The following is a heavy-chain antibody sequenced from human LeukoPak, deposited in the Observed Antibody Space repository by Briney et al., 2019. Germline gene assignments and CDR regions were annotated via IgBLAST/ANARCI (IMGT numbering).Heavy chain of an antibody. CDR3: AKDDGLIMFSS. J-gene: IGHJ5*02. D-gene: IGHD3-16*01. CDR1: GFSFSNYG. Sequence: PGGSLRLSCAASGFSFSNYGMNWVRQAPGKGLEWVSGITGSGGSTYYARSVKGRFTISRDNSKNTLYLQVNSLRAEDTAVYYCAKDDGLIMFSSWGQGTLVTVSS. CDR2: ITGSGGST. V-gene: IGHV3-23*01.